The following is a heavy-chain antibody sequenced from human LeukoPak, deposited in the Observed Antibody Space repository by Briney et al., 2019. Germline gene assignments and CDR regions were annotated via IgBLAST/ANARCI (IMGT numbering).Heavy chain of an antibody. Sequence: PTETLSLTCAVYGGSFSGYHWSWIRQPPGKGLEWIGEINHSGSTNYNPSLKSRVTISVDTSKNQFSLKLSSVTAADTAVYYCAAGEAFDIWGQGTMVTVSS. J-gene: IGHJ3*02. V-gene: IGHV4-34*01. CDR2: INHSGST. D-gene: IGHD3-10*01. CDR1: GGSFSGYH. CDR3: AAGEAFDI.